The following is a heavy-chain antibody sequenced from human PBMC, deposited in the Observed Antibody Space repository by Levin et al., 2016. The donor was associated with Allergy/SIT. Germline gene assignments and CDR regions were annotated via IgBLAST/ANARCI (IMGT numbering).Heavy chain of an antibody. Sequence: GESLKISCAASGFTFSSYAMSWVRQAPGKGLEWVSAISGSGGSTYYADSVKGRFTISRDNSKNTLYLQMNSLRAEDTAVYYCAKRLVVRGVIITGGDAFDIWGQGTMVTVSS. CDR1: GFTFSSYA. D-gene: IGHD3-10*01. J-gene: IGHJ3*02. CDR2: ISGSGGST. V-gene: IGHV3-23*01. CDR3: AKRLVVRGVIITGGDAFDI.